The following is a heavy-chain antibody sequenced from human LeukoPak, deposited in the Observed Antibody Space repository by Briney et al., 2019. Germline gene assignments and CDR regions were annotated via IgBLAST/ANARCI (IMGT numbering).Heavy chain of an antibody. V-gene: IGHV4-61*02. CDR2: IYTGGST. CDR3: ARMDPWDYYYYMDV. Sequence: SQTLSLTCTVSGGSISSGSYYWSWIRQPAGKGLEWIGRIYTGGSTNYNPSLKSRVTISVDTSKNQFSLKLSSVTAADTAVYYCARMDPWDYYYYMDVWGKGTTVTVSS. D-gene: IGHD1-26*01. J-gene: IGHJ6*03. CDR1: GGSISSGSYY.